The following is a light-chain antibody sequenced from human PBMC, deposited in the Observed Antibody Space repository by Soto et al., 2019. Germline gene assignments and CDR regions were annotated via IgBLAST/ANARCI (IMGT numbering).Light chain of an antibody. J-gene: IGKJ2*01. CDR1: QSVSSAH. CDR3: QQYCSSPMYT. V-gene: IGKV3-20*01. Sequence: EMVLTQSPATPSLSPGERATLSCRASQSVSSAHLAWYQHKPDQAPRLLIYGAFSRATGIPARFSSSGAGTAFIPTTSRLVPEDFAVFYCQQYCSSPMYTFGQGTKLEIK. CDR2: GAF.